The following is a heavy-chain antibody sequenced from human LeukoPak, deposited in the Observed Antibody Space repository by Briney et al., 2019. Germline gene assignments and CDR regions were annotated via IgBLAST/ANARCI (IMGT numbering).Heavy chain of an antibody. CDR1: GFTFSTYW. CDR2: INSDGSST. D-gene: IGHD3-9*01. Sequence: GGSLRLSCAASGFTFSTYWMHWVRQAPGKGLVWVSRINSDGSSTSYADSVKGRFTISRDNAKNTLYLQMNSLRAEDTAVYYCAREGYDILTPHFDYWGQGTLVTVSS. J-gene: IGHJ4*02. CDR3: AREGYDILTPHFDY. V-gene: IGHV3-74*01.